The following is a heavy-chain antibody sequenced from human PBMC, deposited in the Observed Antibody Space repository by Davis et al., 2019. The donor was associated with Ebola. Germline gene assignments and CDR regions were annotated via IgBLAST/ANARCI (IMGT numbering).Heavy chain of an antibody. J-gene: IGHJ6*02. D-gene: IGHD2-2*01. CDR2: INHSGST. CDR3: ARESRGRYYYYGMDV. Sequence: MPSETLSLTCDVYGGSFIGYYWSWIRQPPGKGLEWIGEINHSGSTHYNPSLKSRVTISVDTSKNQFSLKLSSVTAADTAVYYCARESRGRYYYYGMDVWGQGTTVTVSS. CDR1: GGSFIGYY. V-gene: IGHV4-34*01.